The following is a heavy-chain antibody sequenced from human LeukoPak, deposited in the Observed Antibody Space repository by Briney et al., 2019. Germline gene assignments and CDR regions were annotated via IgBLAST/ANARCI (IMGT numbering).Heavy chain of an antibody. J-gene: IGHJ5*02. D-gene: IGHD3-22*01. V-gene: IGHV4-30-2*01. CDR1: GGSVSSGGYS. CDR2: IYHSGST. Sequence: SQTLSFTCAVSGGSVSSGGYSWSWIRQPPGKGLEWIGYIYHSGSTYYNPSLKSRVTISVDRSKNQFSLKLSSVTAADTAVYYCAREGSSGYTNWFDPWGQGTLVTVSS. CDR3: AREGSSGYTNWFDP.